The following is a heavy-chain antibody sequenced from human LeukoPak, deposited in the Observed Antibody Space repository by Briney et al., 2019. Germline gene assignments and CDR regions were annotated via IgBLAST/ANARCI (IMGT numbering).Heavy chain of an antibody. CDR3: ARELGVSRAFDI. Sequence: PGGSLRLSCAASAFTFDDYATHWVRQAPGKGLEWVSLISGDGGITYYAESVKGRFTISRDNGKNSLYLQMNSLTAEDTAVYCCARELGVSRAFDIWGQGTMVTVSS. D-gene: IGHD6-6*01. V-gene: IGHV3-43*02. J-gene: IGHJ3*02. CDR2: ISGDGGIT. CDR1: AFTFDDYA.